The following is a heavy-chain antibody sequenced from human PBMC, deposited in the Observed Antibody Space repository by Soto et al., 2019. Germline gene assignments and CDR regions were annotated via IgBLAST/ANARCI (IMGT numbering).Heavy chain of an antibody. V-gene: IGHV4-39*07. J-gene: IGHJ5*02. CDR2: IYYSGST. D-gene: IGHD3-10*01. CDR1: GGSISSSSYY. CDR3: ARDRGWLRGAYRNWFDP. Sequence: QLQLQELGPGLVKPSETLSLTCTVSGGSISSSSYYWGWIRQPPGKGLEWIGSIYYSGSTNYNPSLKSRVTMSVDTSKNQFSLKLSSVTAADTAVYYCARDRGWLRGAYRNWFDPWGQGTLVTVSS.